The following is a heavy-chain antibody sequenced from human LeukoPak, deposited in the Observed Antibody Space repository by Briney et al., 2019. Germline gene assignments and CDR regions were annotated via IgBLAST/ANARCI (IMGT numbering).Heavy chain of an antibody. CDR3: ARDFGYSSRWSVLDC. CDR2: IYYSGST. CDR1: GGSISSSSYS. V-gene: IGHV4-39*07. Sequence: SETLSLTCTVSGGSISSSSYSWGWIRQPPGKGLEWIGSIYYSGSTYYNPSLKSRVTISLDTSKNQFSLKLSSVTAADTAVYYCARDFGYSSRWSVLDCWGQGTLVTVSS. D-gene: IGHD6-13*01. J-gene: IGHJ4*02.